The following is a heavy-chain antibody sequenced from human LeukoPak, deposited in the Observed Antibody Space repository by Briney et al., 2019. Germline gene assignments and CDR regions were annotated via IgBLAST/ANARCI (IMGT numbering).Heavy chain of an antibody. CDR2: IDPSDSYT. CDR1: GYSFTSYW. D-gene: IGHD2-15*01. V-gene: IGHV5-10-1*01. Sequence: GESLKISYKGSGYSFTSYWISWVRQMPGNGLEWMGRIDPSDSYTNYSPSFQGHVTISADKSISTAYLQWSSLKASDTAMYYCARRMGYCSGGSCLNWFDPWGQGTLVTVSS. J-gene: IGHJ5*02. CDR3: ARRMGYCSGGSCLNWFDP.